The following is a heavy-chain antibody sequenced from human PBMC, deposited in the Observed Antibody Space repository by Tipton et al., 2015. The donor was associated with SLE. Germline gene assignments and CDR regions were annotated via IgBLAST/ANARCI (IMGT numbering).Heavy chain of an antibody. D-gene: IGHD2-21*02. CDR2: INHRGST. CDR1: GGSFSDYY. J-gene: IGHJ6*03. Sequence: TLSLTCAVYGGSFSDYYWSWIRQPPGKGLEWIGEINHRGSTNYDPSLKSRVTISVDTSKNQFSLKLSSVTAADTAVYYCARGGLTYGYYYYMDAWGKGTTVTVSS. V-gene: IGHV4-34*01. CDR3: ARGGLTYGYYYYMDA.